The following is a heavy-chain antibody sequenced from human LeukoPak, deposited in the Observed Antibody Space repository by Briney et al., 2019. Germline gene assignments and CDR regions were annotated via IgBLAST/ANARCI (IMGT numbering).Heavy chain of an antibody. D-gene: IGHD7-27*01. CDR2: IIPIFGTA. CDR1: GGTFSSYA. CDR3: ARDGPGDVGFDY. V-gene: IGHV1-69*01. Sequence: SVKVSCKASGGTFSSYAISWVRQAPGQGLEWMGGIIPIFGTANYAQKFQGRVTVTADESTGTAYMELSSLRSEDTAVYYCARDGPGDVGFDYWGQGTLVTVSS. J-gene: IGHJ4*02.